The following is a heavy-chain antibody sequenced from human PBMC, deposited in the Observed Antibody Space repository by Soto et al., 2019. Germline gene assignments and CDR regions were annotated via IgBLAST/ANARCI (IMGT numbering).Heavy chain of an antibody. CDR1: GGSISGGGFS. CDR3: ARGERYYYGSGSSDWFDP. D-gene: IGHD3-10*01. V-gene: IGHV4-30-2*01. CDR2: ISHTGYT. J-gene: IGHJ5*02. Sequence: QLELQESGSGLVKPSQTLSLTCAVSGGSISGGGFSWTWIRQPQGKGLEWVGYISHTGYTSYNPSLKSGVVMPVDRPKNQFSLKLTSVTAADTAVYYCARGERYYYGSGSSDWFDPWGQGTLVTVSS.